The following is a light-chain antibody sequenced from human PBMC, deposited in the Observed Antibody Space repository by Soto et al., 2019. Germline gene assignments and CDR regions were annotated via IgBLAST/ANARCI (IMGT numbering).Light chain of an antibody. CDR1: QNISNY. CDR3: QQYHIWPPWT. CDR2: DVS. J-gene: IGKJ1*01. Sequence: EIVLTQSPATLSLSQEKRAALSCRSSQNISNYLIWYQQKPGQAPRLLIYDVSNRAAGIPARFSGSGSGTEFTLTISSLQSEDFAVYYCQQYHIWPPWTSGQGTKVDIK. V-gene: IGKV3D-15*01.